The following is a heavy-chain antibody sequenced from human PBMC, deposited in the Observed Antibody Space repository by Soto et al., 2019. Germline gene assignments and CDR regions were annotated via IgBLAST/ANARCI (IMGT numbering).Heavy chain of an antibody. J-gene: IGHJ5*02. V-gene: IGHV1-18*01. CDR3: ATLRFPRVEIRYFDWFFQT. CDR2: ISAYNGNT. D-gene: IGHD3-9*01. Sequence: ASVKVSCKASGYTFTSYGISWVRQAPGQGLEWMGWISAYNGNTNYAQKLQGRVTMTTDTSTSTAYMELRSLRSDDTAVYYCATLRFPRVEIRYFDWFFQTWGQGTLVTVSS. CDR1: GYTFTSYG.